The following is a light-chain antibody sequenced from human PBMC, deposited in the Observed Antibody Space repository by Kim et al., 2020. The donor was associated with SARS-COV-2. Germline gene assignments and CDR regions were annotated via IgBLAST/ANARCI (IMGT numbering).Light chain of an antibody. CDR3: QAWDSSRYV. Sequence: VSPGQTAAITCSGDDLGNKFVCWYRQKPGQSPVLVMYEDVKRPSGIPERFSGSNSGNTATLTISGTQAMDEADYYCQAWDSSRYVFGTGTKVTVL. CDR1: DLGNKF. CDR2: EDV. J-gene: IGLJ1*01. V-gene: IGLV3-1*01.